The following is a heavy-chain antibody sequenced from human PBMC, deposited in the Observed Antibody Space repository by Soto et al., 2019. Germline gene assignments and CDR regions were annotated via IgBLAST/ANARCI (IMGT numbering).Heavy chain of an antibody. CDR3: ATNYGEYSFDFDY. J-gene: IGHJ4*02. CDR2: ISSSSSYI. Sequence: PGGSLRLSCAASGFTFSSYSMNWVRQAPGKGLEWVSSISSSSSYIYYADSVKGRFTISRDNAKNSLYLQMNSLRAEDTAVYYCATNYGEYSFDFDYWGQGTLVTVSS. D-gene: IGHD4-17*01. V-gene: IGHV3-21*01. CDR1: GFTFSSYS.